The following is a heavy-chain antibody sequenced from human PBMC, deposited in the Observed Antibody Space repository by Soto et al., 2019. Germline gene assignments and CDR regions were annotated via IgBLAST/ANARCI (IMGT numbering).Heavy chain of an antibody. D-gene: IGHD3-16*01. Sequence: PSETLSLTCAVSGASISNRKWWSWVRQPPGKGLEWIAEVYDTGATNYNPSLRSRVTLSVDKSKNQFSLKLNSVTAADTAVYFCASHRGNTFGPYDDWGQGTQVTVSS. CDR3: ASHRGNTFGPYDD. CDR1: GASISNRKW. V-gene: IGHV4-4*02. J-gene: IGHJ4*01. CDR2: VYDTGAT.